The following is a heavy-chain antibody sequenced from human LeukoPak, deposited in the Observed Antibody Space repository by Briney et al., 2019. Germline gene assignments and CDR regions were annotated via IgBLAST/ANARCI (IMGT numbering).Heavy chain of an antibody. CDR1: GGSISSGGYY. Sequence: SETLSLTCTVSGGSISSGGYYWSWTRQHPGKGLEWIGYIYYSGSTYYNPSLKSRVTISVDTSKNQFSLKLSSVTAADTAVYYCARVGGDGYGTNFDYWGQGTLVTVSS. J-gene: IGHJ4*02. D-gene: IGHD5-24*01. V-gene: IGHV4-31*03. CDR2: IYYSGST. CDR3: ARVGGDGYGTNFDY.